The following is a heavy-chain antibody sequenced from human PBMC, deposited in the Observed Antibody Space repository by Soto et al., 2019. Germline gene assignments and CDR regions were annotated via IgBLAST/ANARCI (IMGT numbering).Heavy chain of an antibody. V-gene: IGHV3-30-3*01. CDR2: ISYDGSNK. CDR3: ARDALRSRAGYYYYGMDV. CDR1: GFTFSSYA. J-gene: IGHJ6*02. D-gene: IGHD4-17*01. Sequence: GGSLRLSCAASGFTFSSYAMHWVRQAPGKGLEWVAVISYDGSNKYYADSVKGRFTISRDNSKNTLYLQMNSLRAEDTAVYYCARDALRSRAGYYYYGMDVWGQGTTVTVS.